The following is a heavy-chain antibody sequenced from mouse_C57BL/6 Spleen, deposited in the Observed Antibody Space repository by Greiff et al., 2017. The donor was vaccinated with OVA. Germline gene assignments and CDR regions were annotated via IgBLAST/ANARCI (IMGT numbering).Heavy chain of an antibody. D-gene: IGHD2-5*01. CDR3: ARGAYYSNYEGFAY. CDR1: GYTLTSYW. J-gene: IGHJ3*01. CDR2: IHPNSGST. V-gene: IGHV1-64*01. Sequence: QVQLQQPGAELVKPGASVKLSCKASGYTLTSYWLHWVKQRPGQGLEWIGMIHPNSGSTNYNEKFKTKATLTVDKSSSTAYMQLSSLSSEDSAVYYCARGAYYSNYEGFAYWGQGTLVTVSA.